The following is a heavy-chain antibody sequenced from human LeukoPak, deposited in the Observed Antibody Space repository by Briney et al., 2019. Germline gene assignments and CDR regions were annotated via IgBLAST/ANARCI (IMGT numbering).Heavy chain of an antibody. CDR1: GYSISSYY. V-gene: IGHV4-59*01. J-gene: IGHJ4*02. CDR2: IYYSGST. CDR3: ARQYYDILTGYSGTIDY. Sequence: PSETLSLTCTVSGYSISSYYWSWIRQPPGKGLEWIGYIYYSGSTNYNPSLKSRVTISVDTSKNQFSLKLSSVTAADTAVYYCARQYYDILTGYSGTIDYWGQGTLVTVSS. D-gene: IGHD3-9*01.